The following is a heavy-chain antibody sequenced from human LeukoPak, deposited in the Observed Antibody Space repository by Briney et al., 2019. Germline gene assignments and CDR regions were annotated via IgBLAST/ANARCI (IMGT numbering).Heavy chain of an antibody. V-gene: IGHV4-34*01. Sequence: SETQSRTCAVYAGSFSDYYWSWIRQPPGKGLEWIGEINHSGITNYNPSLKSRVSISVDTSKNQFSLKLSSVTAADTAVYYCARRLQSASQYMDDWGKGTTVTVSS. CDR2: INHSGIT. CDR3: ARRLQSASQYMDD. CDR1: AGSFSDYY. J-gene: IGHJ6*03. D-gene: IGHD5-24*01.